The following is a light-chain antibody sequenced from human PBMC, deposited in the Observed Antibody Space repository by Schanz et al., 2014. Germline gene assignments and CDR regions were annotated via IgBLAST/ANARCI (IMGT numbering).Light chain of an antibody. CDR2: EGT. V-gene: IGLV2-14*02. CDR3: SSYTTISTYVI. CDR1: SSDVGSYNL. J-gene: IGLJ2*01. Sequence: QSALTQPASVSGSPGQSITISCTGTSSDVGSYNLVSWYQQHPGKAPKLMIYEGTKRPSGVSDRFSGSKSANTASLTISGLQAEDEADYYCSSYTTISTYVIFGGGTKLTVL.